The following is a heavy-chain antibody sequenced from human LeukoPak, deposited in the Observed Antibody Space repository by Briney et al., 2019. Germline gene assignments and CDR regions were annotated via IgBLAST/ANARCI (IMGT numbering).Heavy chain of an antibody. V-gene: IGHV3-53*01. Sequence: PGGSLRLSCAASGFTVSSNYMNWVRQAPGKGLEWVSIIYSGGATYYADSVKGRFTISRDNSQNTLFLQMDSLRVEDTGIYYCAHLVGTTPFDYWGQGTLVTVSS. CDR2: IYSGGAT. CDR3: AHLVGTTPFDY. CDR1: GFTVSSNY. D-gene: IGHD1-26*01. J-gene: IGHJ4*02.